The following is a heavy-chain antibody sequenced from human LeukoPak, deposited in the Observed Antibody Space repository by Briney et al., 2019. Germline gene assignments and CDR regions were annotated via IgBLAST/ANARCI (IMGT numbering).Heavy chain of an antibody. CDR3: ARARYSSGCYPMRAFDI. V-gene: IGHV3-11*01. Sequence: PGGSLRLSCAASGFTFSDYYMSWIRQAPGNGLEWVSYISSSGSTIYYADSVKGRFTISRDNAKNSLYLQMNSLRAEDTAVYYCARARYSSGCYPMRAFDIWGQGTMVTVSS. D-gene: IGHD6-19*01. J-gene: IGHJ3*02. CDR1: GFTFSDYY. CDR2: ISSSGSTI.